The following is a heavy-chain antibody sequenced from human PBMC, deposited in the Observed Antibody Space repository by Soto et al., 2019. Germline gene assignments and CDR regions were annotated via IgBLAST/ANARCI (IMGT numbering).Heavy chain of an antibody. CDR1: GFTFSSYA. Sequence: WGSLRLSCAASGFTFSSYAISFFRQAPGKGLEWVSAISGSGGSTYYADSVKGRFTISRDNSKNTLYLQMNSLRAEDTAVYYCAIDPYGDPFDYWGQGTLVTVSS. CDR3: AIDPYGDPFDY. D-gene: IGHD4-17*01. CDR2: ISGSGGST. J-gene: IGHJ4*02. V-gene: IGHV3-23*01.